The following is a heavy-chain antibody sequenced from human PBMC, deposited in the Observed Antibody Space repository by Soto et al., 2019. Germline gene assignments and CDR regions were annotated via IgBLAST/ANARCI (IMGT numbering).Heavy chain of an antibody. CDR3: ARTEGRSTRGDY. CDR2: ISTYNGDT. J-gene: IGHJ4*02. D-gene: IGHD2-8*01. V-gene: IGHV1-18*01. CDR1: GYSFTTYG. Sequence: ASVKVSCKASGYSFTTYGVTWVRQAPVQGLEWMGWISTYNGDTRVAQQHQGRVTLTTDTSTNAAHMERRSLRSDDTAIYYCARTEGRSTRGDYWGQGTLVTVSS.